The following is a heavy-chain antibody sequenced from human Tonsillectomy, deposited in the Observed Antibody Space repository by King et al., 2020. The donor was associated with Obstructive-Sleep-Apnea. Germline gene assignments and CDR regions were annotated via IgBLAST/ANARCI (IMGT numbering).Heavy chain of an antibody. V-gene: IGHV4-31*03. Sequence: VQLQESGPGLVKPSQTLSLTCTVSGGSISSGGYYWSWIRQHPVKGLEWIGYIYYSGSTYYNPALKSRVTITVDTSKNQFSLKLSSVTAADTAVYYCAIYDILTGQGYWGQGTLVTVSS. D-gene: IGHD3-9*01. CDR1: GGSISSGGYY. CDR3: AIYDILTGQGY. CDR2: IYYSGST. J-gene: IGHJ4*02.